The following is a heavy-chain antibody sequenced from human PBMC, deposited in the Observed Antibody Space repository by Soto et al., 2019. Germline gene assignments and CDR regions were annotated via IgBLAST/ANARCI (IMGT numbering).Heavy chain of an antibody. CDR3: GLASKWELLGYFYGMDV. V-gene: IGHV1-69*01. Sequence: QVQLVQSGAEVQKPGSSAKVSCKASGGTFNTFAFTWVRQAPGQGFEWIGGVIPLFNTPDYAQKFQGRVTITADESTSTVYLELSGLSSDDTAVYFCGLASKWELLGYFYGMDVWGQGTTVIVSS. D-gene: IGHD1-26*01. CDR2: VIPLFNTP. CDR1: GGTFNTFA. J-gene: IGHJ6*02.